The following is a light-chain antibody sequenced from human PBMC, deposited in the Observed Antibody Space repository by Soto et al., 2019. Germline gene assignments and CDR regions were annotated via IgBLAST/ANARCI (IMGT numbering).Light chain of an antibody. J-gene: IGKJ1*01. CDR1: QNVSHW. Sequence: DIQMTQSPSTLSASIGDRVTITCRASQNVSHWLAWYRQKPGKAPNLLIYDVSSSESGVPSRFSGSGSGTDFPLTVSSLPHDDFATYFCQQYYGFPLTFGQGTKVEIK. CDR3: QQYYGFPLT. V-gene: IGKV1-5*01. CDR2: DVS.